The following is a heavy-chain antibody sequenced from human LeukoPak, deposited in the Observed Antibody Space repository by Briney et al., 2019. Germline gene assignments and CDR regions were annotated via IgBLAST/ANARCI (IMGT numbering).Heavy chain of an antibody. CDR3: ARQTGSGLFILP. CDR1: GVSISSSNSY. D-gene: IGHD3/OR15-3a*01. J-gene: IGHJ4*02. CDR2: IYYTGNT. V-gene: IGHV4-39*01. Sequence: SETLSLTCTVSGVSISSSNSYWGWIRQPPGKGLEWIGSIYYTGNTYYNASLRSQVSISIDTSKNQFSLKLTSVTAADTSVYYCARQTGSGLFILPGGQGTLVTVSS.